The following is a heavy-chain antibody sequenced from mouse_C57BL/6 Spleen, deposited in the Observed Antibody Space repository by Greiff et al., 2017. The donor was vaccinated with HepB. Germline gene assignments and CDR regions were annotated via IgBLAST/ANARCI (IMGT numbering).Heavy chain of an antibody. D-gene: IGHD2-5*01. CDR3: ARSGSNLFAY. Sequence: QVQLQQSGPELVKPGASVKLSCKASGYTFTSYWMHWVKQRPIQGLEWIGNIDPSDSETHYNQKFKDKATLTVDKSSSTAYMQLSSLTSEDSAVYYCARSGSNLFAYWGQGTLVTVSA. V-gene: IGHV1-52*01. J-gene: IGHJ3*01. CDR2: IDPSDSET. CDR1: GYTFTSYW.